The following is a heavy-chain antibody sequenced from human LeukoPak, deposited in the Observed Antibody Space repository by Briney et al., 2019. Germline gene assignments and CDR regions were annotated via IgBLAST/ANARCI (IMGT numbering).Heavy chain of an antibody. Sequence: AGGSLRLSCAASGFTFSSYEMNWVRQAPGKGLEWVSYISSSGSTIYYADSVKGRFTISRDNSKNTVYLQMNSLRTEDTAVYYCARSLTMVRAYDYWGQGTLVTVSS. J-gene: IGHJ4*02. CDR3: ARSLTMVRAYDY. V-gene: IGHV3-48*03. CDR1: GFTFSSYE. CDR2: ISSSGSTI. D-gene: IGHD3-10*01.